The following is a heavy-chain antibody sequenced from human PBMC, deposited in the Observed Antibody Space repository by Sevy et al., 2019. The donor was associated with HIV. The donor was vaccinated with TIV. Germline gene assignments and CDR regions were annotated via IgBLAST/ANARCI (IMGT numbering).Heavy chain of an antibody. D-gene: IGHD6-13*01. CDR3: VRAIAADGSF. Sequence: GGSLGLSCAASGFTLNNYWMNWVRQAPGKGREWVAKIKQEGSVKYYVDSVKGRFTISRDNARNLVFLQMNSLRVEDTALYYCVRAIAADGSFWGQGTLVTVSS. CDR1: GFTLNNYW. CDR2: IKQEGSVK. V-gene: IGHV3-7*01. J-gene: IGHJ4*02.